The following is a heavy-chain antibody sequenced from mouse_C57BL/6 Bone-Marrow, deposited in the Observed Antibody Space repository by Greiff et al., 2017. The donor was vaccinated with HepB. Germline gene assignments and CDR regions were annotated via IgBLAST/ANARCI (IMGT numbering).Heavy chain of an antibody. V-gene: IGHV1-62-3*01. CDR3: ARESIGGYYEVMDY. J-gene: IGHJ4*01. D-gene: IGHD2-3*01. Sequence: QVQLQQPGAELVKPGASVKLSSKASGYTFTSYWMHWVKQRPGRGLEWIGRLDPNSGGPKYNEKFKSKATLTVDKPSSTAYMQLSSLTSEDSAVYYCARESIGGYYEVMDYWGQGTSVTVSS. CDR1: GYTFTSYW. CDR2: LDPNSGGP.